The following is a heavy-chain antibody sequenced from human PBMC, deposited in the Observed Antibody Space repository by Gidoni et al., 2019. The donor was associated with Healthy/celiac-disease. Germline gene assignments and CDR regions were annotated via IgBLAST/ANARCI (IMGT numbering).Heavy chain of an antibody. Sequence: EVQLVESGGGLVQPGGSLRLSCAASGFTFSTYSMNWVRQAPGKGLEWVSYISSSSSTIYYADSVKGRFTISRDNAKNSLYLQMNSLRDEDTAVYYCARVGLQQSYYYYYYMDVWGKGTTVTVSS. CDR1: GFTFSTYS. J-gene: IGHJ6*03. D-gene: IGHD4-4*01. CDR3: ARVGLQQSYYYYYYMDV. CDR2: ISSSSSTI. V-gene: IGHV3-48*02.